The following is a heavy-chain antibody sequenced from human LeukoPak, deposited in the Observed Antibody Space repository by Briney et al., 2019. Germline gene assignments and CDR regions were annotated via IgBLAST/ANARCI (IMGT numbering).Heavy chain of an antibody. J-gene: IGHJ4*02. CDR3: ARFDSSGYYYLDY. D-gene: IGHD3-22*01. CDR1: GGSINSYY. CDR2: IYYSGST. Sequence: SETLSLTCTVSGGSINSYYWNWIRQPPGKGLEWIGYIYYSGSTDYNPSLKSRVTISVDTSKNQFSLKLSSVTAADTAVYYCARFDSSGYYYLDYWGQGTLVTVSS. V-gene: IGHV4-59*08.